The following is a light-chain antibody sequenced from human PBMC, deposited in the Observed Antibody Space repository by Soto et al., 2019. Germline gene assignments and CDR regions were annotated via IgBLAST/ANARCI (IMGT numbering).Light chain of an antibody. CDR3: SSYTSSRAYV. V-gene: IGLV2-14*01. Sequence: QSAMTQAASVSGSPRQSITTSFTGTSSDVGGYNYVSWYQPQSGKDPKLMIHEVSNRHSGVSSRFSGSKSGKTASLTISGLQAEDEADYYCSSYTSSRAYVFGIGTKVTVL. CDR1: SSDVGGYNY. CDR2: EVS. J-gene: IGLJ1*01.